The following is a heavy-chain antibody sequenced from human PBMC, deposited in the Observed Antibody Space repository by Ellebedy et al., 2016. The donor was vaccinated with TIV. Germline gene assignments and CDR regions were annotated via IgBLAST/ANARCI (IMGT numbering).Heavy chain of an antibody. Sequence: GESLKISCAASGFTFSTYAMSWVRQVPGKGLEWVSVISGSGGSTYYADSVKGRFTISRDNSKNTLSLQLNSLIAEDAALYYCARTSKTTTFGASDFWGQGTMFTVSS. CDR2: ISGSGGST. V-gene: IGHV3-23*01. CDR1: GFTFSTYA. J-gene: IGHJ3*01. D-gene: IGHD3-16*01. CDR3: ARTSKTTTFGASDF.